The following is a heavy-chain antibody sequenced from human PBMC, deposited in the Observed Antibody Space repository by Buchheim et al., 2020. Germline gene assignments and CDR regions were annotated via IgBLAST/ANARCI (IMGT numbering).Heavy chain of an antibody. Sequence: QVQLVESGGGVVQPGRSLRLSCAASGFTFSSYAMHWVRQAPGKGLEWVAVISYDGSNKYYADSEKGRYTIARENSKTTVYLQMNSLRAEDTAVYYCAREGRPAPGDYYDSSGYLDYWGQGTL. V-gene: IGHV3-30*04. J-gene: IGHJ4*02. CDR3: AREGRPAPGDYYDSSGYLDY. D-gene: IGHD3-22*01. CDR2: ISYDGSNK. CDR1: GFTFSSYA.